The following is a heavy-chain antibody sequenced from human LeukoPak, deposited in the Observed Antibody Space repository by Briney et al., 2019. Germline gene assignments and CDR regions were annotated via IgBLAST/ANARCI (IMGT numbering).Heavy chain of an antibody. V-gene: IGHV3-15*01. J-gene: IGHJ6*02. D-gene: IGHD2-15*01. CDR2: IKSKTDGGTT. CDR3: ASQYETIIAAALDV. CDR1: GSSFRNAW. Sequence: GGSLRLSCTVSGSSFRNAWMRWVRQAPGKGLEWVGRIKSKTDGGTTDYAAPVKGRFTISRDDSKNTLYLEMNSLKTEDTGVYYRASQYETIIAAALDVWGQGTTVTVYS.